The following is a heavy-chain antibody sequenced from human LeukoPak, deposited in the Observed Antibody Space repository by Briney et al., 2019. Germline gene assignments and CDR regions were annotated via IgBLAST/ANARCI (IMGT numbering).Heavy chain of an antibody. Sequence: SETLSLTCTVSGGSISSYYWNWIRQPPGKGLEWIGYIYYSGSANYNPSLKSRVTISVDTSKNQFSLKLSSVTAADTAVYYCAASRGVISYFDYWGQGTLVTVSS. V-gene: IGHV4-59*08. J-gene: IGHJ4*02. CDR2: IYYSGSA. CDR1: GGSISSYY. CDR3: AASRGVISYFDY. D-gene: IGHD3-10*01.